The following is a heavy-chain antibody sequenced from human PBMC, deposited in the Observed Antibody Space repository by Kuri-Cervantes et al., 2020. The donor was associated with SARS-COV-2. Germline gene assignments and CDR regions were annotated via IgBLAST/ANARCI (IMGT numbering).Heavy chain of an antibody. CDR2: IIPIFGTA. D-gene: IGHD7-27*01. CDR1: GGTFSSYA. J-gene: IGHJ4*02. V-gene: IGHV1-69*13. Sequence: SVKVSCKASGGTFSSYAISWVRQAPGQGFEWMGGIIPIFGTANYAQKFQGRVTITADESTSTAYMELSSLRSEDTAVYYCARGIGAPPVTGDRFDYWGQGTLVTVSS. CDR3: ARGIGAPPVTGDRFDY.